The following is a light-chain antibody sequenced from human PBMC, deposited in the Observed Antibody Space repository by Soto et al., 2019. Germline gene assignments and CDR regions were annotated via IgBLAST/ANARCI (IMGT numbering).Light chain of an antibody. V-gene: IGLV1-51*02. Sequence: QSVLTQPPSVSAAPGQKVTISCSGSSSNIGNNYVSWYQQLPGTAPKLHIYENNKRPSGIPDRFSGSKSGASATLGITGLQTGDEADYYCGTWVSSLSAWVFGGGTKLTVL. J-gene: IGLJ3*02. CDR1: SSNIGNNY. CDR2: ENN. CDR3: GTWVSSLSAWV.